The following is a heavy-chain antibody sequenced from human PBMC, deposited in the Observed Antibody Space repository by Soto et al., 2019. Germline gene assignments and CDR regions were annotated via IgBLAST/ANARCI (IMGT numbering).Heavy chain of an antibody. CDR2: ISAYNGNT. D-gene: IGHD6-13*01. CDR3: ARDAAAGLNDY. J-gene: IGHJ4*02. V-gene: IGHV1-18*01. CDR1: AYTFTSYA. Sequence: QVQLVQSGAEVKKPGASVKVSCKASAYTFTSYAISWVRQAPGQGLEWMGWISAYNGNTNYAQNFQGRVTMTTDTSTTTAYMELRSLRSDDTAVYYCARDAAAGLNDYWGQGTLVTVSS.